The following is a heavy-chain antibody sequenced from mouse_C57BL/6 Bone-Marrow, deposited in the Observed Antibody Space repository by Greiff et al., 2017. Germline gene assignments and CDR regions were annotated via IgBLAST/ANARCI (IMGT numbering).Heavy chain of an antibody. V-gene: IGHV14-4*01. CDR3: TTLITTVVLNYYAMDY. D-gene: IGHD1-1*01. CDR2: IDPENGDT. J-gene: IGHJ4*01. Sequence: VQLQQSGAELVRPGASVKLSCTASGFNIKDDYMHWVKQRPEQGLEWIGWIDPENGDTEYASKFQGKATITADTSSNTAYLQLSSLTSEDTAVYYCTTLITTVVLNYYAMDYWGQGTSVTVSS. CDR1: GFNIKDDY.